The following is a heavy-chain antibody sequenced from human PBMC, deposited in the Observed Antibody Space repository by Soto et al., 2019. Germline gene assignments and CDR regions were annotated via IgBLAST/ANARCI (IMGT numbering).Heavy chain of an antibody. V-gene: IGHV4-39*01. Sequence: SETLSLTCTVSGGSISTPSIYWGWIRQPPGAGLEWIGSIYYRGNTFYSPSLQSRVTISVDTSRNQFSLTLTTVTAADTAVYYCARHLYRLANFRSRWSDPWGQGTLVTVSS. CDR3: ARHLYRLANFRSRWSDP. CDR2: IYYRGNT. J-gene: IGHJ5*02. D-gene: IGHD2-15*01. CDR1: GGSISTPSIY.